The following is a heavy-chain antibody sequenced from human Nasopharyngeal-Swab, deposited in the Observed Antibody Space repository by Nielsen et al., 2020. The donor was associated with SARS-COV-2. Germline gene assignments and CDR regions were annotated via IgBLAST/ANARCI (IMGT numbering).Heavy chain of an antibody. CDR3: ARHVHYDVLTDSYSPGPFDI. J-gene: IGHJ3*02. CDR2: FFHRGST. Sequence: SETLSLTCTVSGGSISTNNYYWGWVRQTPEKGLEWVGSFFHRGSTYHSPSSKSRITVSLDTSKNRFSLRLRSVTATDTGVYYCARHVHYDVLTDSYSPGPFDIWGLGTMVTVSS. CDR1: GGSISTNNYY. V-gene: IGHV4-39*01. D-gene: IGHD3-9*01.